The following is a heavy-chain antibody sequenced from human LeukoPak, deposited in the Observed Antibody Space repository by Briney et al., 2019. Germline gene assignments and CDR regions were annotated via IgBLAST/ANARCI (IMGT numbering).Heavy chain of an antibody. J-gene: IGHJ4*02. CDR1: GFTVSSNY. CDR3: ATTGTTLYYFDY. V-gene: IGHV3-53*05. D-gene: IGHD1-1*01. CDR2: IYSGGST. Sequence: QPGGSLKLSCAASGFTVSSNYMSWVRQAPGKGLEWVSVIYSGGSTYYADSVKGRFTISRDNSKNTLYLQMNSLRAEDTAVYYCATTGTTLYYFDYWGQGTLVTVSS.